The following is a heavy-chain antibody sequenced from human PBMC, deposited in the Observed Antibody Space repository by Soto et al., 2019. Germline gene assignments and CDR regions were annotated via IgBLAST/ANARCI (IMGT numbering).Heavy chain of an antibody. J-gene: IGHJ3*01. CDR3: ARLRRDWGDAFDL. Sequence: QVQLVQSGADVKKPGSSVKVSCKTSGGSFGSSAISWVRQAPAQGLEWMGEIIPVFDKANYAQNFQGRLTITPDEITGTVFMELRSLRPDDTAVYFCARLRRDWGDAFDLWGLGTFVTVSS. CDR1: GGSFGSSA. CDR2: IIPVFDKA. D-gene: IGHD3-16*01. V-gene: IGHV1-69*01.